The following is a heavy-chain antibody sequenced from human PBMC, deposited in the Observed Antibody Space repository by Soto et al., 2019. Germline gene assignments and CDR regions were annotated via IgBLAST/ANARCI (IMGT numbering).Heavy chain of an antibody. CDR3: ARDHPHSYGIYYFDY. Sequence: QVQLQGSGPGLVKPSETLSLTCTVSGGSITNYYWSWIRQPPGKGLEWIGYIYSSGSTNYNPSLKSRVTISADTSKNQVSLKLTSVTAADTAVYYCARDHPHSYGIYYFDYWGQGTLVTVSS. CDR2: IYSSGST. J-gene: IGHJ4*02. V-gene: IGHV4-59*01. CDR1: GGSITNYY. D-gene: IGHD5-18*01.